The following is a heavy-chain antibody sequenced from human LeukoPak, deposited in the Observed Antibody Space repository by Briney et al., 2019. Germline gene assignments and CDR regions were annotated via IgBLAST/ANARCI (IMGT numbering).Heavy chain of an antibody. CDR1: GYTFTNYG. Sequence: GASVKVSCKASGYTFTNYGINWVRQAPGQGLEWMGWISTYIGNTNYAQKLQGRVTMTTDTSTSTAYMELRSLRSDDTAVYYCARVRDYGGNSDAFDIRGQGTMVTVSS. J-gene: IGHJ3*02. CDR2: ISTYIGNT. D-gene: IGHD4-23*01. CDR3: ARVRDYGGNSDAFDI. V-gene: IGHV1-18*01.